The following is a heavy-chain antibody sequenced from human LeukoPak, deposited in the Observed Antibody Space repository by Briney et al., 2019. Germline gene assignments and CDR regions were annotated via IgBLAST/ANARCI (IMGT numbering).Heavy chain of an antibody. V-gene: IGHV3-48*03. D-gene: IGHD6-19*01. J-gene: IGHJ4*02. CDR2: IASSGSTI. Sequence: GGSLRLSCAASGFTFNTYEMNWVRQAPGKGLEWLAYIASSGSTIYYADYVKGRFTISRDNAKDSLYLQMNSLRADDTAVYYCARGGWHYVFNYWGQGTLVTVSS. CDR1: GFTFNTYE. CDR3: ARGGWHYVFNY.